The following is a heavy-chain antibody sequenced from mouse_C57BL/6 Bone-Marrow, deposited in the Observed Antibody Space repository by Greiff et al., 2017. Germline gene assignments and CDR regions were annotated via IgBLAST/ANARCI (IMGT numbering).Heavy chain of an antibody. V-gene: IGHV5-6*01. CDR3: ARRSLLLFYYAMDY. Sequence: EVHLVESGGDLVKPGGSLKLSCAASGFTFSSYGMSWVRQTPDKRLEWVATISSGGSYTYYPDSVKGRFTISRDNAKNTLYLQMSSLKSEDTAMYYCARRSLLLFYYAMDYWGQGTSVTVSS. CDR1: GFTFSSYG. D-gene: IGHD2-10*01. J-gene: IGHJ4*01. CDR2: ISSGGSYT.